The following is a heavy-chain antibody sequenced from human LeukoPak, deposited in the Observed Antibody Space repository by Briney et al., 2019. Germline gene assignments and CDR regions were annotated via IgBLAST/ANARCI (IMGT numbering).Heavy chain of an antibody. V-gene: IGHV3-23*01. Sequence: GGSLRLSCAASGFTFSSYAMSWVRQAPGKGLEWVSAISGSGGSTYYADSVKGRFTISRDNAKNSLYLQMNSLRAEDTAVYYCARPIVGATTGVSWGQGTLVTVSS. CDR1: GFTFSSYA. J-gene: IGHJ5*02. D-gene: IGHD1-26*01. CDR2: ISGSGGST. CDR3: ARPIVGATTGVS.